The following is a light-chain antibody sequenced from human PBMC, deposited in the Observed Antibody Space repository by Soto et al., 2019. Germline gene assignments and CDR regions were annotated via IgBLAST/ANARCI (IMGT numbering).Light chain of an antibody. J-gene: IGKJ1*01. CDR1: QGIRNA. Sequence: IQMTQSPSSLSASVGDRVTNACRASQGIRNALAWYQQRPGKAPTLLIYASSNLQAGVPSRFRGSGSGAEFTLTISSLQPEDSATYYCLQDYTYPRTFGQGTKVEI. V-gene: IGKV1-6*01. CDR3: LQDYTYPRT. CDR2: ASS.